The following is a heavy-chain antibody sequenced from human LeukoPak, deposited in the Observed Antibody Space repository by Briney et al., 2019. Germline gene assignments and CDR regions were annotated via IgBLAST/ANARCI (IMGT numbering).Heavy chain of an antibody. D-gene: IGHD1-26*01. Sequence: GESLKISCQGSGSSFTTSWIGWVRQMPGKGLEYMGIINPSDSDTRYSPSFQGQVTISADKSISTAYLQWSSLKASDTAMYYCASPRVGATAFDIWGQGTMVTVSS. CDR1: GSSFTTSW. CDR2: INPSDSDT. J-gene: IGHJ3*02. CDR3: ASPRVGATAFDI. V-gene: IGHV5-51*01.